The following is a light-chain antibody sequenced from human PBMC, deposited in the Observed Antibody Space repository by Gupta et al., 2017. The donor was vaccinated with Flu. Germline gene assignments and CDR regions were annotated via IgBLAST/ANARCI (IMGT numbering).Light chain of an antibody. Sequence: SLLTHPPSASGTPGQWFTLSCSGSSSNIGSTTVNWYQQLPGTAPKLLMYSNSHRPSGVPDRFFCSKSGTSASLAISWLQSEDEADYYCAAWDDSLNGWVFGGGTKLTVL. CDR3: AAWDDSLNGWV. V-gene: IGLV1-44*01. CDR2: SNS. CDR1: SSNIGSTT. J-gene: IGLJ3*02.